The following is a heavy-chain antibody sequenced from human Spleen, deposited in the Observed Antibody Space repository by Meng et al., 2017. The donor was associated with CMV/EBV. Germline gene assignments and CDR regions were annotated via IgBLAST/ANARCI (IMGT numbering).Heavy chain of an antibody. D-gene: IGHD6-19*01. CDR1: GYTFTGCH. CDR3: ARVIAVAGTAPFDH. V-gene: IGHV1-2*02. Sequence: KASGYTFTGCHMDWVRQAPGQGLEWIGWIKPNSGDTKTAQTFQGRVTMTRDTSISTVYMELSRLRSDDTAIYYCARVIAVAGTAPFDHWGQGTLVTVSS. J-gene: IGHJ4*02. CDR2: IKPNSGDT.